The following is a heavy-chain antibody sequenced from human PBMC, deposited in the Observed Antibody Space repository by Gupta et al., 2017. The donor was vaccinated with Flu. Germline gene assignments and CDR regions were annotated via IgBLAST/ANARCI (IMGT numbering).Heavy chain of an antibody. Sequence: GSISSSSYYWGWIRQPPGKGLEWIGSIYYSGSTYDNPSLKSRVTISVDTSKNQFSLKLSSVTAADTAVYDGGDYGDFSIDYGGQGTLVTVSS. J-gene: IGHJ4*02. CDR3: GDYGDFSIDY. V-gene: IGHV4-39*01. CDR1: GSISSSSYY. CDR2: IYYSGST. D-gene: IGHD4-17*01.